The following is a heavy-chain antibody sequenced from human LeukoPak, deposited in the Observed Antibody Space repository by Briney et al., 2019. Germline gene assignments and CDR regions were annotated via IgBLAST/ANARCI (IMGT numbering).Heavy chain of an antibody. J-gene: IGHJ6*02. D-gene: IGHD2-2*01. Sequence: GGSLRLSCAASGFTFSSYGMHWVRQAPGKGLEWVAVISYDGSDKYYADSVKGRFTISRDNSEDTAVYYCAKDPYCSSTSCPPYYYYGMDVWGQGATVTVSS. CDR1: GFTFSSYG. V-gene: IGHV3-30*03. CDR3: YYYYGMDV. CDR2: ISYDGSDK.